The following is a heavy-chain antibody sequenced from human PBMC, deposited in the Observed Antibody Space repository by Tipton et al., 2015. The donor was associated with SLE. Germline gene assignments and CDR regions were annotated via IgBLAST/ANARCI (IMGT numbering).Heavy chain of an antibody. J-gene: IGHJ3*02. CDR1: GFHFSTYW. V-gene: IGHV3-7*01. D-gene: IGHD3-16*01. CDR3: ARIKITGGGGEAFDI. Sequence: SLRLSCAASGFHFSTYWMTWVRQALGKGLEWVANIKDDGTENYYLDSVWGRFTFSRDNAKNSLYLQMSSLGVEDTAVYYCARIKITGGGGEAFDIWGQGTMVTVSS. CDR2: IKDDGTEN.